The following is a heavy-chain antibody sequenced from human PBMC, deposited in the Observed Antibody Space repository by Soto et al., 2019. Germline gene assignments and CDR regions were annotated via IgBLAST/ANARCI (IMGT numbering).Heavy chain of an antibody. D-gene: IGHD3-10*01. CDR3: AKDSKRHYDGSGTFYRDYYYGMGV. V-gene: IGHV3-30*18. Sequence: GGSLRLSCAASGFTFSVYGFHWVRQAPGKGLEWVAVISYDGSDKYYADSEKGRFTISRDNSKNTLYLQMNSLRAEDTAVYYCAKDSKRHYDGSGTFYRDYYYGMGVGGQGTTVPVSS. J-gene: IGHJ6*02. CDR2: ISYDGSDK. CDR1: GFTFSVYG.